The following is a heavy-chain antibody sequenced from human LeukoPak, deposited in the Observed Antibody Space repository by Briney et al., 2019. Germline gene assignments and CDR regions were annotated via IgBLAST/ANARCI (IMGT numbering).Heavy chain of an antibody. CDR2: MNPNSGNT. CDR1: GYTFTSYD. J-gene: IGHJ4*02. V-gene: IGHV1-8*01. Sequence: ASVKVSCKASGYTFTSYDVNRVRQATGQGLALMGWMNPNSGNTGYAQKFQGRVTMTRNTSISTAYMELSSLRAEDTAVYYGARGVDIVATDQYWGQGTLVTVSS. D-gene: IGHD5-12*01. CDR3: ARGVDIVATDQY.